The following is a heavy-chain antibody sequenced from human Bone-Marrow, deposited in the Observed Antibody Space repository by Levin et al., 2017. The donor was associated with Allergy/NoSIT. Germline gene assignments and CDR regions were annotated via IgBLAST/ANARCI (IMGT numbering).Heavy chain of an antibody. CDR3: ARTAGIAVAALFEDWYFDL. V-gene: IGHV4-59*01. CDR2: ISYSGST. Sequence: SETLSLTCTVSGGSISPNYWSWIRQSPGKGLEYIGYISYSGSTNYNPSLKSRVTISVDTSKNQFSLKLNSVTAADTAVYYCARTAGIAVAALFEDWYFDLWGRGTLVTVSS. J-gene: IGHJ2*01. D-gene: IGHD6-19*01. CDR1: GGSISPNY.